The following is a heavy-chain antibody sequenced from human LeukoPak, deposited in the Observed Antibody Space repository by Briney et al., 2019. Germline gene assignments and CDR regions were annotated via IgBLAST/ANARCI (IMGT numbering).Heavy chain of an antibody. CDR3: ARHGRDNSGYYEVYYFDY. CDR2: ISYSGST. Sequence: KPSETLSLICTVSGGSISSYYWSWIRQPPGKGLEWIGYISYSGSTSYNPSLRSRVTISADTSKNQFSLKLSSVTAADTAVYYCARHGRDNSGYYEVYYFDYWGQGPLVTVSS. J-gene: IGHJ4*02. V-gene: IGHV4-59*08. D-gene: IGHD3-22*01. CDR1: GGSISSYY.